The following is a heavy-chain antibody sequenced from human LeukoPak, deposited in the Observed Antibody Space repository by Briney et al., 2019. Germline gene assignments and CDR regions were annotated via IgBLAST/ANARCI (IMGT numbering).Heavy chain of an antibody. D-gene: IGHD5-24*01. CDR3: AKVDRLMATITPFDY. J-gene: IGHJ4*02. CDR2: ISTTTTSI. Sequence: GGSLRLSCEASGFTFSTYSMNWVRQAPGKGLEWISHISTTTTSIYYADSVKGRFTISRDNAKNSLFLQMNSLRAEDTAVYYCAKVDRLMATITPFDYWGQGTLVTVSS. CDR1: GFTFSTYS. V-gene: IGHV3-48*01.